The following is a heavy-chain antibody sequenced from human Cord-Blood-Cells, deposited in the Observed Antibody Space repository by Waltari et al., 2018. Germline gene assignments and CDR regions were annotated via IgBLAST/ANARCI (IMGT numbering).Heavy chain of an antibody. Sequence: QVQLQQWGAGLLKPSETLSLTCAVYGGSLSGYYWSWIRQPPGKGLEWIGEINHSGSTIFNPARNSRVTISVDTSQNEFSLKVSSVTAADTSVYYCARRCVYYDFCSGPPLGWFDPWGQGTLVTVSS. D-gene: IGHD3-3*01. CDR1: GGSLSGYY. V-gene: IGHV4-34*01. CDR3: ARRCVYYDFCSGPPLGWFDP. CDR2: INHSGST. J-gene: IGHJ5*02.